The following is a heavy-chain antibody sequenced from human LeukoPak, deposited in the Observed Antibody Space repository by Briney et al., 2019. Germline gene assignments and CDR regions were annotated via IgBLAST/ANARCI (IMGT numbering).Heavy chain of an antibody. D-gene: IGHD3-16*02. Sequence: PGGSLRLSCAASGFIFSSYGMHWVRQAPGKGLEWVAVISYDGNNKYYADSVKGRSTISRDNAKNTLYLQMNSLRAEDTAVYYCASSRNYDYVWGSYRYTGYFDYWGQGTLVTVSS. J-gene: IGHJ4*02. CDR1: GFIFSSYG. CDR3: ASSRNYDYVWGSYRYTGYFDY. CDR2: ISYDGNNK. V-gene: IGHV3-30*03.